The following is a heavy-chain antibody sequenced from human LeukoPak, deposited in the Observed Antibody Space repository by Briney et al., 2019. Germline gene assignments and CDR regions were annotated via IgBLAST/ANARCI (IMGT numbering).Heavy chain of an antibody. V-gene: IGHV3-7*01. J-gene: IGHJ5*02. CDR1: GFPFSNYW. Sequence: GGSLRLSCAASGFPFSNYWMSWVRQAPGKGLEWVANIKQDESKRYYVGSVKGRFTISRDNAKNSLYLQMNSLRAEGTAVYYCAREASLYCSGNNCYWAFDLWGQGTLVTVSS. D-gene: IGHD2-2*01. CDR3: AREASLYCSGNNCYWAFDL. CDR2: IKQDESKR.